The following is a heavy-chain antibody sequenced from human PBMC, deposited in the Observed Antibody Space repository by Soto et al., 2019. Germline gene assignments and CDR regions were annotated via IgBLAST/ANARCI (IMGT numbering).Heavy chain of an antibody. D-gene: IGHD4-17*01. CDR1: GFLFSTST. J-gene: IGHJ5*02. CDR3: ATLGRADYPPLAA. CDR2: ISSRGTDI. Sequence: PGGSLRLSCEASGFLFSTSTLNWVRRAPGKGLEWVAEISSRGTDIYYADSVKGRFTISRDNSKNTLYLLLDRVKSDDTAVYFCATLGRADYPPLAAWGQGXLVTVYS. V-gene: IGHV3-30*14.